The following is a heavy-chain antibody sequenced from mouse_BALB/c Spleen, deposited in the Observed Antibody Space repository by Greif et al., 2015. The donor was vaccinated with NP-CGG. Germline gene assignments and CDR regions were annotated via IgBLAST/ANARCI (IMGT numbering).Heavy chain of an antibody. J-gene: IGHJ4*01. CDR2: ISSGGGST. Sequence: EVKVEESGGGLVKPGGSPKLSCAASGFAFSSYDMSWVRQTPEKRLEWVAYISSGGGSTYYPDTVKGRFTISRDNAKNPLYLQMSSLKSEDTAMYYCARYDGYYYYAMDYWGQGTSVTVSS. V-gene: IGHV5-12-1*01. CDR1: GFAFSSYD. CDR3: ARYDGYYYYAMDY. D-gene: IGHD2-3*01.